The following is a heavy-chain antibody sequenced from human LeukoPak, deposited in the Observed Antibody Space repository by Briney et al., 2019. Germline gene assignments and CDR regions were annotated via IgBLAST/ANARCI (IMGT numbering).Heavy chain of an antibody. Sequence: PETLSLTCAVYGGSFSGYYWSWIRQPPGKGLEWIGEINHSGSTNYNPSLKSRVTISVDTSKNQFSLKLSSVTAADTAVYYCARHPKTYYYGSGSYSGPTGWFDPWGQGTLVTVSS. D-gene: IGHD3-10*01. CDR1: GGSFSGYY. CDR3: ARHPKTYYYGSGSYSGPTGWFDP. J-gene: IGHJ5*02. CDR2: INHSGST. V-gene: IGHV4-34*01.